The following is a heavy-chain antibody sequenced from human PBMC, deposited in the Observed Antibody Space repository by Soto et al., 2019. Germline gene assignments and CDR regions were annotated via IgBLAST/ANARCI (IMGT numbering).Heavy chain of an antibody. Sequence: QVQLQQWGAGLLKPSETLSLTCDVYGGSFGGYFWSWIRQPPGKGLEWIGAINHGGITNYNPSLKSRITISVDTSKNQFSLKLSSVTAADAAVYYCARQGAVTVMFYYHGMDVWGQGTSVTVSS. V-gene: IGHV4-34*02. J-gene: IGHJ6*02. CDR3: ARQGAVTVMFYYHGMDV. D-gene: IGHD2-21*02. CDR1: GGSFGGYF. CDR2: INHGGIT.